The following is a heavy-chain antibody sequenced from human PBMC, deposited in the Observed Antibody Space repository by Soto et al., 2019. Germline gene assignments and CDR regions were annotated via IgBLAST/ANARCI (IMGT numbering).Heavy chain of an antibody. V-gene: IGHV5-10-1*01. J-gene: IGHJ3*02. CDR1: GYRFTGFW. CDR3: ARPASGGSRDAFDI. Sequence: GESLKISCQGSGYRFTGFWLNWVRQRPGKGLEWVGRIVPNDSFINYSPPFEGHVTISADKSISTAYLQWTRLQAADTAIYYCARPASGGSRDAFDIWGQGTMVTVSS. CDR2: IVPNDSFI. D-gene: IGHD2-15*01.